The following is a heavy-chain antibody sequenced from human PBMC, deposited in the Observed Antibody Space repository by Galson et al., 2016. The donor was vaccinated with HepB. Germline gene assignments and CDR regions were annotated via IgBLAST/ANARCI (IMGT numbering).Heavy chain of an antibody. CDR3: TRGGYGDHRGYYHGMNV. J-gene: IGHJ6*02. D-gene: IGHD4-17*01. Sequence: SLRLSCADSEFTFGGYAMSWVRRAPGKGLEWVAFITSKDYGERTQYAASVNGRFTTSKDDSKGIAYLQMNGLRTDDTAVYYCTRGGYGDHRGYYHGMNVWGQGTTVIVSS. CDR1: EFTFGGYA. V-gene: IGHV3-49*04. CDR2: ITSKDYGERT.